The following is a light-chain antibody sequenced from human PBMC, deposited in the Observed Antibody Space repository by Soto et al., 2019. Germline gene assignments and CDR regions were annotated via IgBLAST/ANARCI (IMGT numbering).Light chain of an antibody. CDR1: SSDVGGYNY. J-gene: IGLJ2*01. CDR3: SSYAGSNNLV. CDR2: EVS. Sequence: QSALTQPPSGSGYPGQSVTISCTGTSSDVGGYNYVSWYQQHPGKAPKLMIYEVSKRPSGVPDRFSGSKSGNTASLTVSGLQAEYEADYYCSSYAGSNNLVFGGGTKVTVL. V-gene: IGLV2-8*01.